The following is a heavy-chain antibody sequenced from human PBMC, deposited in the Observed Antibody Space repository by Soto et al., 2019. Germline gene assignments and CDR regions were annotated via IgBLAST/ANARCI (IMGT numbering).Heavy chain of an antibody. J-gene: IGHJ4*02. V-gene: IGHV4-30-4*01. CDR3: ARLVIYPKYFFDY. CDR1: VAYISIGDYS. CDR2: MYYNGGT. D-gene: IGHD2-21*01. Sequence: SETLCVTCTFSVAYISIGDYSWSWIRQPPGKGLEWMGYMYYNGGTHYNPSLKSRITISLDTSKNQFSLKPSSVTAADTAVYYCARLVIYPKYFFDYWGQGTLVTVSS.